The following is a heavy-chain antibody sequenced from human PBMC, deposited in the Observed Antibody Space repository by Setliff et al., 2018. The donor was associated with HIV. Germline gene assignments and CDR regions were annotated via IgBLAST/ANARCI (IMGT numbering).Heavy chain of an antibody. CDR3: ARHSGVASPNWFDP. D-gene: IGHD3-10*01. V-gene: IGHV4-39*01. CDR1: GDSITSSYY. CDR2: IYSSGST. J-gene: IGHJ5*02. Sequence: NPSETLSLTCTVSGDSITSSYYWGWIRQPPGKGLEWIGSIYSSGSTYYNPSLKSRVTISVDTSKNQFSLKLSSVTAADTAVYYCARHSGVASPNWFDPWGQGTLVTVSS.